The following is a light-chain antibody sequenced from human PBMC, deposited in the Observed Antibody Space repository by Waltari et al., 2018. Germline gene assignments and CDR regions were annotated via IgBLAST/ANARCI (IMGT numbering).Light chain of an antibody. V-gene: IGLV3-19*01. Sequence: SSELPQDPAVSVALGQTVRITCQGDSLRTYYVSWFHQKPGQAPALVIYGKNNRPSGIPDRFSASSSGRTASLTIIGAQAEDEADYYCHSRDSSGDVIIGGGTKLTVV. CDR3: HSRDSSGDVI. J-gene: IGLJ2*01. CDR1: SLRTYY. CDR2: GKN.